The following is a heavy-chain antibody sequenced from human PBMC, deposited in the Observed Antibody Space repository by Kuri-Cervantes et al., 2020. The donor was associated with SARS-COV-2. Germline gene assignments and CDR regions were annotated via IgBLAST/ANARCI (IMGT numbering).Heavy chain of an antibody. CDR3: ARVGGDNDYVWGTYRRPNSWFDP. J-gene: IGHJ5*02. V-gene: IGHV4-61*01. D-gene: IGHD3-16*01. CDR2: LYYSGNT. Sequence: SETLSLTCTVSGDSVATTSYYWGWIRQPPGKGLEWIGYLYYSGNTNYNPSLKSRVTISVDTSKNQLSLKLSSVTAADTAIYCCARVGGDNDYVWGTYRRPNSWFDPWGQGTLVTVSS. CDR1: GDSVATTSYY.